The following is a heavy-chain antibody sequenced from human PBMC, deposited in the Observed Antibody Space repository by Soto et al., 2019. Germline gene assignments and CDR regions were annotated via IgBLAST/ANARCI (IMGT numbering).Heavy chain of an antibody. CDR2: IIPTFGTA. J-gene: IGHJ1*01. V-gene: IGHV1-69*01. CDR1: GGTFSSYA. Sequence: QVQLVQSGAEVKKPGSSVKVSCKASGGTFSSYAISWVRQAPGQGLEWMGGIIPTFGTANYAQKFQGRVTITADESTSTAYMELSSLRSEDTAVYYCARSRYSSGFRGSEYFQHWGQGTLVTASS. D-gene: IGHD6-19*01. CDR3: ARSRYSSGFRGSEYFQH.